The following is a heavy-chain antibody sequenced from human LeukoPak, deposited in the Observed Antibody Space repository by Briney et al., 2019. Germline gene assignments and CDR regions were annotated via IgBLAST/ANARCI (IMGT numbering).Heavy chain of an antibody. CDR2: ITYDGYYK. V-gene: IGHV3-30*18. Sequence: GGSLRLSCAASGFTFSDYYMSWIRQAPGKGLEWVALITYDGYYKYYADSVKGRFTISRDNSKNMYLQMNSLRAEDTAVYYCAKDLISMVRGSPMDVWGQGTTVTVSS. CDR3: AKDLISMVRGSPMDV. D-gene: IGHD3-10*01. J-gene: IGHJ6*02. CDR1: GFTFSDYY.